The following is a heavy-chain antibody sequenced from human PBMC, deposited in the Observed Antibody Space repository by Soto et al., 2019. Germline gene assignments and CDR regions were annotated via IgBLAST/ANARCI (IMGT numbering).Heavy chain of an antibody. Sequence: QVQLLQQWGAGLLKPSETLSLTCAVYGGSFSGYYWTWIRQPPGKGLEWIGQINHRGSTNYNPSLKSRVTMSVDRSKNQFSLKLSSVTAADTAVYYCARMGGVVAGTNYWGQGNLVTVSS. CDR1: GGSFSGYY. D-gene: IGHD6-19*01. J-gene: IGHJ4*02. CDR2: INHRGST. V-gene: IGHV4-34*01. CDR3: ARMGGVVAGTNY.